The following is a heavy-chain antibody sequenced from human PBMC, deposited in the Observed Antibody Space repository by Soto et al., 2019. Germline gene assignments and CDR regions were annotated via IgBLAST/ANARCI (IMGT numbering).Heavy chain of an antibody. CDR1: GGTFSSYA. D-gene: IGHD3-22*01. CDR2: IIPIFGTA. J-gene: IGHJ4*02. Sequence: QVQLVQSGAEVKKPGSSVKVSCKASGGTFSSYAISWVRQAPGQGLEWMGGIIPIFGTANYAQKFQGRVTITADESTSTADMELSSLRSEDTAVYYCARALHDYYDSSGGFDYWGQGTLVPVSS. CDR3: ARALHDYYDSSGGFDY. V-gene: IGHV1-69*01.